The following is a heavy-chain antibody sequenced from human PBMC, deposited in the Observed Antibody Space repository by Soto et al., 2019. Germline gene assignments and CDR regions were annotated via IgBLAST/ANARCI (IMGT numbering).Heavy chain of an antibody. V-gene: IGHV3-23*01. Sequence: PGGSLRLSCAASGFTFGSYAMSWFRQAPGEGLQWVSSLSYDGGATFYADSVKGRFTNSRDNSRNTLFLQMSSLRVEDSAVYYCARISVTSSTDYWAREPWSPSPQ. J-gene: IGHJ4*02. D-gene: IGHD2-2*01. CDR2: LSYDGGAT. CDR1: GFTFGSYA. CDR3: ARISVTSSTDY.